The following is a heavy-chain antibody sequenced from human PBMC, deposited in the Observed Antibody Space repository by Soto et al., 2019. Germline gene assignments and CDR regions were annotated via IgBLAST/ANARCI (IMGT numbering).Heavy chain of an antibody. CDR2: IIPIFGTA. CDR3: ATHSAGYSSGWYLYYYGMDV. V-gene: IGHV1-69*01. J-gene: IGHJ6*02. CDR1: GGTFSSYA. D-gene: IGHD6-19*01. Sequence: QVQLVQSGAEVKKPGSSVKVSCKASGGTFSSYAISWVRQAPGQGLEWMGGIIPIFGTANYAQKFQGRVTITADESTSKANMELSSLRSEDTAVYYCATHSAGYSSGWYLYYYGMDVWGQGTTVTVSS.